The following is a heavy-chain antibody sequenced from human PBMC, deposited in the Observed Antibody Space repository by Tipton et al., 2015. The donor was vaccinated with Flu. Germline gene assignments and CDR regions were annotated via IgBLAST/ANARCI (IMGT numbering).Heavy chain of an antibody. CDR1: GGSISSYY. J-gene: IGHJ4*02. Sequence: TLSLTCTVSGGSISSYYWSWIRQPPGKGLEWIGYIYYSGSTNYNPSLKSRVAISVDTSKNQFSLKLSSVTAADTAVYYCARGSGDYGDYYFDYWGQGTLVTVSS. V-gene: IGHV4-59*01. CDR3: ARGSGDYGDYYFDY. D-gene: IGHD4-17*01. CDR2: IYYSGST.